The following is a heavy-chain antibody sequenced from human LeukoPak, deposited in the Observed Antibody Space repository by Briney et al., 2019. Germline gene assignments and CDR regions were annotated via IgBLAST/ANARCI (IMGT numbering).Heavy chain of an antibody. V-gene: IGHV1-46*01. CDR1: GGTFSSYA. Sequence: ASVKVSCKASGGTFSSYAISWVRQAPGRGLEWMGMINPSDGSTNYAQRFQGRVTMTSDMSTSTVAMDLSSLRSDDTAVYYCARESTFRLLRNVSDIWGQGTMVTVSS. CDR2: INPSDGST. D-gene: IGHD5-12*01. CDR3: ARESTFRLLRNVSDI. J-gene: IGHJ3*02.